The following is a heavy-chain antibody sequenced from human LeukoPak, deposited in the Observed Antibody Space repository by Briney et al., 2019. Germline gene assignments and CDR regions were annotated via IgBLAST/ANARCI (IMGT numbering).Heavy chain of an antibody. Sequence: GGSLRLTCITSGFTYSNYWITWVRQAPGKGLEWVSALYIGGNTYYADSVRGRFTISRDNSKNTLYLQMNSLRAEDTAIYYCTTAAGYNYGQYWGQGTLVTVSS. CDR1: GFTYSNYW. CDR3: TTAAGYNYGQY. V-gene: IGHV3-23*05. CDR2: LYIGGNT. D-gene: IGHD5-18*01. J-gene: IGHJ4*02.